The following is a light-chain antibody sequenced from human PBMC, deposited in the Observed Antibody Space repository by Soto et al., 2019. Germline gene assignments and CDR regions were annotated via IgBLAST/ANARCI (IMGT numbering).Light chain of an antibody. V-gene: IGKV1-12*01. Sequence: DIQMTQSPSSVSASVGDRVTITCRASQDIGSWLAWYQQKPGKAPKILIYATSSLLGGVPSRFSGSGSGTDFTLTISSLQPEDFATYYCQQANSFPRTFGQGTKVEIK. CDR2: ATS. CDR3: QQANSFPRT. J-gene: IGKJ1*01. CDR1: QDIGSW.